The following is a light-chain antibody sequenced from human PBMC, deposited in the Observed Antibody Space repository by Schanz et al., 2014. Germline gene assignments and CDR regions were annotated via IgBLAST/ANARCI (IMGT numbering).Light chain of an antibody. V-gene: IGLV2-14*03. CDR3: CSYAGSYTLV. J-gene: IGLJ2*01. CDR2: DVS. Sequence: QSVLTQPASVSGSPGQSITISCTGTSSDVGTYNYVSWYQHHPGKAPKLMIYDVSDRPSGVSNRFSGSKSGNTASLTISGLQAEDEADYYCCSYAGSYTLVFGGGTKLTVL. CDR1: SSDVGTYNY.